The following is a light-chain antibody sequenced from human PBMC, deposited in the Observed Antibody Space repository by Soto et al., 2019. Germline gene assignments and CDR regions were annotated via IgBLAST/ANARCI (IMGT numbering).Light chain of an antibody. CDR3: QTWGTGSVI. CDR1: SGHSSYS. J-gene: IGLJ2*01. V-gene: IGLV4-69*01. Sequence: QLVLTQSPSASASLGASVKLTCTLSSGHSSYSIAWHQQQPEKGPRYLMKLNSDGSHSKGDGITDRFSGSSSGAERYLIISSLQSEDEADYYCQTWGTGSVIFGGGTKLTVL. CDR2: LNSDGSH.